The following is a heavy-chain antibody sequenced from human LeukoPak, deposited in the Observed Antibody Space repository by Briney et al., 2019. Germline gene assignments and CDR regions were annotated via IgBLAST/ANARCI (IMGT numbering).Heavy chain of an antibody. J-gene: IGHJ4*02. D-gene: IGHD5-18*01. CDR1: GFTFGSYS. CDR2: ISSLSGTR. V-gene: IGHV3-48*01. CDR3: ARGIYSYGPDY. Sequence: PGGSLRLSCAASGFTFGSYSMNWVRQAPGKGLEWVSFISSLSGTREYADSVKGRFTISRDNAKNSLYLQMNSLRVEDTAVYYCARGIYSYGPDYWGQGTLVTVSS.